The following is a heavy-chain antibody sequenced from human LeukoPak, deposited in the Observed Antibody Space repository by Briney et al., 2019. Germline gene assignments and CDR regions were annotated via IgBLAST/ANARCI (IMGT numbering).Heavy chain of an antibody. CDR1: GGSFSGYY. V-gene: IGHV4-34*01. CDR2: INHSGST. Sequence: PSETLSLTCAVYGGSFSGYYWSWIRQPPGKGLEWIGEINHSGSTNYNPSLKSRVTISVDTSKNQFSLKLSSVTAADTAVYYCARDLKRQVELPPVGNWFDPWGQGTLVTVSS. CDR3: ARDLKRQVELPPVGNWFDP. D-gene: IGHD1-7*01. J-gene: IGHJ5*02.